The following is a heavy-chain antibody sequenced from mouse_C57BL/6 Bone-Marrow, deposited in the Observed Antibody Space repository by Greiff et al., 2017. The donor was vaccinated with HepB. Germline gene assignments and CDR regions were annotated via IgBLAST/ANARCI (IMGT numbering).Heavy chain of an antibody. V-gene: IGHV1-52*01. CDR2: IDPSDSET. Sequence: QVQLQQPGAELVRPGSSVKLSCKASGYTFTSYWMHWVKQRPIQGLEWIGNIDPSDSETHYNQKFKDKATLTVDKSSSTAYMQLSSLTSEDSAVYYCAREGIYYYGSRYFDYWGQGTTLTVSS. CDR1: GYTFTSYW. J-gene: IGHJ2*01. D-gene: IGHD1-1*01. CDR3: AREGIYYYGSRYFDY.